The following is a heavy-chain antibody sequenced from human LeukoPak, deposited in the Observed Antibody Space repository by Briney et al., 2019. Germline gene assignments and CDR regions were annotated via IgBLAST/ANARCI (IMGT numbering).Heavy chain of an antibody. J-gene: IGHJ5*02. Sequence: PSETLSLTCTVSGGSISSSSYYWGWIRQPPGKGLEWIGSIYYSGSTYYNPSLKSRVTISVDTSKNQFSLKLSSVTAADTAVYYCARNPPLYDILTGYYTNNWFDPWGQGTLVTVSS. CDR2: IYYSGST. D-gene: IGHD3-9*01. V-gene: IGHV4-39*01. CDR1: GGSISSSSYY. CDR3: ARNPPLYDILTGYYTNNWFDP.